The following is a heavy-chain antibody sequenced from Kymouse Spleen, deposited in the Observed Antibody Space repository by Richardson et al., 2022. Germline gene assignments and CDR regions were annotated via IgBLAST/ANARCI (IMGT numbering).Heavy chain of an antibody. CDR1: GGSVSSGSYY. J-gene: IGHJ4*02. D-gene: IGHD3-10*01. CDR2: IYYSGST. Sequence: QVQLQESGPGLVKPSETLSLTCTVSGGSVSSGSYYWSWIRQPPGKGLEWIGYIYYSGSTNYNPSLKSRVTISVDTSKNQFSLKLSSVTAADTAVYYCARGNYYGSGPYYFDYWGQGTLVTVSS. CDR3: ARGNYYGSGPYYFDY. V-gene: IGHV4-61*01.